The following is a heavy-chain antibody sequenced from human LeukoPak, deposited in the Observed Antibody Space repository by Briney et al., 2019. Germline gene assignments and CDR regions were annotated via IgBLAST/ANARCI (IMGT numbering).Heavy chain of an antibody. V-gene: IGHV1-18*01. CDR2: ISTHNGDT. CDR1: GYTFLDYG. J-gene: IGHJ3*01. Sequence: GASVKVSCKSSGYTFLDYGISWVRQAPGQGLEWMGWISTHNGDTTYAQSLQGRVNMTMDTSAKTVYMELGSLRFDDTAVYYCARDLYLWFGQSYDAFDVWGQGTVVTVSS. CDR3: ARDLYLWFGQSYDAFDV. D-gene: IGHD3-10*01.